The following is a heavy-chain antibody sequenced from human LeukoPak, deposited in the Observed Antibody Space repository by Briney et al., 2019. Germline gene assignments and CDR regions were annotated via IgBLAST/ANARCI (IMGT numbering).Heavy chain of an antibody. Sequence: SETLSLTCTVSGGSISSSSYYWGWIRQPPGKGLEWIRSIYYSGSTYYNPSLKSRVTISVDTSKNQFSLKLSSVTAADTAVYYCARQLIHYYDSSGFDAFDIWGQGTMVTVSS. J-gene: IGHJ3*02. V-gene: IGHV4-39*01. CDR1: GGSISSSSYY. CDR3: ARQLIHYYDSSGFDAFDI. D-gene: IGHD3-22*01. CDR2: IYYSGST.